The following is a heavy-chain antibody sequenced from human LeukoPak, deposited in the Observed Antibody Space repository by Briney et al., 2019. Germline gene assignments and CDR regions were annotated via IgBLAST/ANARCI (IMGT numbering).Heavy chain of an antibody. CDR2: IYYSGST. CDR1: GGSISSSSYY. J-gene: IGHJ4*02. V-gene: IGHV4-39*01. Sequence: SETLSLTCTVSGGSISSSSYYWGWIRQPPGKGLEWIGSIYYSGSTYYNPSLKSRVTISVGTSKNQFSLKLSSVTAADTAVYYCAKTKPVSLHFDYWGQGTLVTVSS. CDR3: AKTKPVSLHFDY. D-gene: IGHD1-7*01.